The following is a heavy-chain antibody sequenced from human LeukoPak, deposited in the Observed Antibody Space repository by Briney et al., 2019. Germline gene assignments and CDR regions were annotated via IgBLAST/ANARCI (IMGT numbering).Heavy chain of an antibody. D-gene: IGHD6-19*01. J-gene: IGHJ4*02. CDR3: ARVPTLYSSGWYSLDY. CDR2: IYHSGST. V-gene: IGHV4-4*02. Sequence: SETLSLTCTVSGGSISSSDWWSWVRQPPGKGLEWIGEIYHSGSTNYNPSLKSRVTISVDKSKNQFSLKLSSVTAADTAVYYCARVPTLYSSGWYSLDYWGQGTLVTVSS. CDR1: GGSISSSDW.